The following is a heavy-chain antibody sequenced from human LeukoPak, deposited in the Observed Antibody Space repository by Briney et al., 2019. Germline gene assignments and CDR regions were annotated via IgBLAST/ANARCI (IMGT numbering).Heavy chain of an antibody. J-gene: IGHJ5*02. Sequence: GASVKVSCKASGYTFTSYGISWVRQAPGQGLEWMGWISAYNGNTNYAQKLQGRVTMTTDTSTSTAYMELRSLRSDDTAVYYCARDGEWELRTGNWFDPWGQGTLVTVSS. V-gene: IGHV1-18*01. CDR1: GYTFTSYG. CDR3: ARDGEWELRTGNWFDP. D-gene: IGHD1-26*01. CDR2: ISAYNGNT.